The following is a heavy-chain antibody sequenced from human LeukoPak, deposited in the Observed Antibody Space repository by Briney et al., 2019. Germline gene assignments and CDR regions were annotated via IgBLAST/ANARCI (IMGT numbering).Heavy chain of an antibody. CDR3: TRAAAGTFDY. CDR1: GGSVSSSNW. J-gene: IGHJ4*02. CDR2: IYHSGST. Sequence: SETLSLTCAVSGGSVSSSNWWSWVRQPPGKGLEWIGEIYHSGSTNYNPSLKSRVIISVDKSKNQFSLKLSSVTAADTAVYYCTRAAAGTFDYWGQGTLVTVSS. D-gene: IGHD1/OR15-1a*01. V-gene: IGHV4-4*02.